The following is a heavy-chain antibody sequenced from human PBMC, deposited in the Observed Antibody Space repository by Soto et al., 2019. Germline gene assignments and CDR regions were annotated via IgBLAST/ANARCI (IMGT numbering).Heavy chain of an antibody. CDR2: ISYDGSNK. J-gene: IGHJ4*02. CDR3: AKDYGATVVNFFDY. CDR1: GFTFSSYG. D-gene: IGHD4-17*01. Sequence: GGSLRLSCAASGFTFSSYGMHWVRQAPGKGLEWVAVISYDGSNKYYADSVKGRFTISRDNSKNTLYLQMNSLRAEDTAVYYCAKDYGATVVNFFDYWGQGTLVTVSS. V-gene: IGHV3-30*18.